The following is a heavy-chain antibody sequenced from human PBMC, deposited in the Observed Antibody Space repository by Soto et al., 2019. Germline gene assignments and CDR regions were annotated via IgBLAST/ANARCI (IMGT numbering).Heavy chain of an antibody. CDR3: ARTDCSGGSCAYYYMGV. D-gene: IGHD2-15*01. Sequence: QVQLVQSGAEVKKPGASVKVSCKASGYTFTSYAMHWVRQAPGQRLEWMGWINAGNGNTKYSQKFQGRVTITRDTSASTAYMELSSLRSEDTAVYYCARTDCSGGSCAYYYMGVWGKGTTVTVSS. J-gene: IGHJ6*03. CDR2: INAGNGNT. CDR1: GYTFTSYA. V-gene: IGHV1-3*01.